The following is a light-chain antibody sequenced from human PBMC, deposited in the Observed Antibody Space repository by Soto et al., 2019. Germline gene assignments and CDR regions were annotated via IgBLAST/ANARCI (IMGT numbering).Light chain of an antibody. CDR3: CSNAVGSTYV. CDR2: EAY. J-gene: IGLJ1*01. Sequence: QSVLTQPASVSGSPGQSITISCTGTSTDVGSHKLVSWYQQYPGNAPKLIIFEAYKRPSGVSNRFSGSKSGSTASLTISGLQADDEADYYCCSNAVGSTYVFGTGTKLTVL. CDR1: STDVGSHKL. V-gene: IGLV2-23*01.